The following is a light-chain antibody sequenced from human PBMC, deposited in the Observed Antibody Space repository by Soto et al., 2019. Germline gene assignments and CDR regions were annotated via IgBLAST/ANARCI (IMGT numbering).Light chain of an antibody. CDR2: ENS. CDR1: SSNIGSND. V-gene: IGLV1-51*02. CDR3: GTWDSSLIAL. Sequence: VLTQPPSVSAAPGQKVTISCSGKSSNIGSNDVSWYQQLPGKAPKLLIYENSQRPSGIPDRFSGSKSGTSATLGITGLQTGDEADYYCGTWDSSLIALFGTGTKVTVL. J-gene: IGLJ1*01.